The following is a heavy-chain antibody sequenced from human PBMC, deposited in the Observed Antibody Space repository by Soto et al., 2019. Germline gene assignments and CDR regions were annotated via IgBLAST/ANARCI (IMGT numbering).Heavy chain of an antibody. CDR2: IYYSGST. V-gene: IGHV4-61*01. J-gene: IGHJ4*02. D-gene: IGHD6-13*01. CDR3: ARENIAAAGTGHFDY. Sequence: SETLSLTCTVSGGSVSSGSYYWSWTRQPPGKGLEWIGYIYYSGSTNHNPPLKRRVTISVYTSKNPFSLKLSSVTAADTAVYYCARENIAAAGTGHFDYWGQGTLVTVSS. CDR1: GGSVSSGSYY.